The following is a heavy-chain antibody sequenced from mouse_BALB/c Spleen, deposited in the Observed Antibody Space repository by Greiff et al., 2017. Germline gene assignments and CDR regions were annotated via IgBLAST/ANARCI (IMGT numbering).Heavy chain of an antibody. V-gene: IGHV5-6-4*01. J-gene: IGHJ2*01. D-gene: IGHD1-2*01. CDR2: ISSGGSYT. Sequence: EVQLVESGGGLVKPGGSLKLSCAASGFTFSSYTMSWVRQTPEKRLEWVATISSGGSYTYYPDSVKGRFTISRDNAKNTLYLQMSSLKSEDTAMYYCTSTLLRLQYYFDYWGQGTTLTVSS. CDR3: TSTLLRLQYYFDY. CDR1: GFTFSSYT.